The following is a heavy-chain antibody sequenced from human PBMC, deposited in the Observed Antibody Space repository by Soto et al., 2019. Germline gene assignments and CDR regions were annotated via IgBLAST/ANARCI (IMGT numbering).Heavy chain of an antibody. J-gene: IGHJ3*02. V-gene: IGHV1-18*04. CDR3: ARGITIFGAFDI. CDR2: ISAYNGNT. Sequence: GESLKISCKGSGYSFTSYWIGWVRQAPGQGLEWMGWISAYNGNTNYAQKLQGRVTMTTDTSTSTAYMELRSLRSDDTAVYYCARGITIFGAFDIWGQGTMVTVSS. CDR1: GYSFTSYW. D-gene: IGHD3-3*01.